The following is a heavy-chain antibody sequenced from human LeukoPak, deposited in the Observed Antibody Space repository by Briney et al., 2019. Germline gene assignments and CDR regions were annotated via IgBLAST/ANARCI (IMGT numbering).Heavy chain of an antibody. CDR3: AKDGLYCSGGSCYSGPRRGSVAFFDY. D-gene: IGHD2-15*01. J-gene: IGHJ4*02. V-gene: IGHV3-30*18. Sequence: PGRSLRLSCAASGSTFSSYGMHWVRQAPGKGLEWVAVISYDGSNKYYADSVKGRFTISRDNSKNALYLQMNSLRAEDTAVYYCAKDGLYCSGGSCYSGPRRGSVAFFDYWGQGTLVTVSS. CDR2: ISYDGSNK. CDR1: GSTFSSYG.